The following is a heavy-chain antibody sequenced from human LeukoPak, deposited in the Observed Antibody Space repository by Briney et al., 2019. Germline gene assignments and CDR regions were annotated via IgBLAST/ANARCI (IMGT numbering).Heavy chain of an antibody. V-gene: IGHV1-69*06. CDR3: ATADGDYGFPDDY. D-gene: IGHD4-17*01. CDR2: VIPIFGTA. J-gene: IGHJ4*02. Sequence: SVKVSCKASGGTFSSYAISWVRQAPGQGLEWMGGVIPIFGTANYAQKFQGRVTITADKSTSTAYMELSSLRSEDTAVYYCATADGDYGFPDDYWGQGTLVTVSS. CDR1: GGTFSSYA.